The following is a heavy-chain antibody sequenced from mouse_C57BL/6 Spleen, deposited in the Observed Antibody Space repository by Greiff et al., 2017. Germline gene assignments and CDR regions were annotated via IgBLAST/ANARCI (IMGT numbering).Heavy chain of an antibody. CDR2: ILPGGGST. CDR1: GYTFTGYW. V-gene: IGHV1-9*01. J-gene: IGHJ4*01. D-gene: IGHD2-4*01. Sequence: VMLVESGAELMKPGASVKLSCKATGYTFTGYWIEWVKQRPGHGLEWIGEILPGGGSTNYNEKFKGKATFTADTSSNTAYMQLSSLTNEDSAIYYCARRGDYEEAMDYWGQGTSVTVSS. CDR3: ARRGDYEEAMDY.